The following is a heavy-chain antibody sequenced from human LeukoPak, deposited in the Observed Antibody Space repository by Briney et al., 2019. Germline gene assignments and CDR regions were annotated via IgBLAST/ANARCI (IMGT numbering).Heavy chain of an antibody. J-gene: IGHJ5*02. D-gene: IGHD3-10*01. CDR3: ARDRRIYYYGSGSYVPSAQFDP. CDR2: IYYSGST. CDR1: GGSISSGGYY. Sequence: SETQSLTCTVSGGSISSGGYYWSWIRQHPGKGLEWIGYIYYSGSTYYSPSLKSRVIISVDTSKTQFSLKLSSVTAADTAVYYCARDRRIYYYGSGSYVPSAQFDPWGQGTLVTVSS. V-gene: IGHV4-31*03.